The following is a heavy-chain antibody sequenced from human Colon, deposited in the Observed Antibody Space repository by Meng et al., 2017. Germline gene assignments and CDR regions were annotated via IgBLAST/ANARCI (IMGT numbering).Heavy chain of an antibody. J-gene: IGHJ4*02. D-gene: IGHD6-19*01. Sequence: VQLVQLGAEVKKPGASVKVSCKASGYTFTGYFMHWVRQAPGQGLEWVGRINPNTGATDFAQNFQGRVTMTRDTSITTAYMELSSLRSDDTAIYYCARGSLASVAGTSVFDYWGQGTLVTVSS. CDR2: INPNTGAT. V-gene: IGHV1-2*06. CDR1: GYTFTGYF. CDR3: ARGSLASVAGTSVFDY.